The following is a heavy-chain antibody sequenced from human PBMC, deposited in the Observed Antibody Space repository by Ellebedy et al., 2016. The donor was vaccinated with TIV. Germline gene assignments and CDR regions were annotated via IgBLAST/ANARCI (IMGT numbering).Heavy chain of an antibody. CDR1: GGSISSSNW. D-gene: IGHD3-10*01. V-gene: IGHV4-4*02. Sequence: MPSETLSLTCAVSGGSISSSNWWSWVRQPPGKGLEWIGEIYHSGSTNYNPSLKSRVTISVDKSKNQFSLKLSSVTAADTAVYYCARDGAYYGSGGYYFDYWGQGTLVTVSS. CDR3: ARDGAYYGSGGYYFDY. CDR2: IYHSGST. J-gene: IGHJ4*02.